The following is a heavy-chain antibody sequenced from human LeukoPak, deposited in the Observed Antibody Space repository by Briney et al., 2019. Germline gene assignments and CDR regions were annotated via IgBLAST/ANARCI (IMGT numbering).Heavy chain of an antibody. CDR3: ARPFKY. CDR1: GGSISSYY. Sequence: PSETLSLTCTVSGGSISSYYWSWIRQPPGKGLEWIGYIYHSGSTYYNPSLKSRVTISVDRSKNQFSLKLSSVTAADTAVYYCARPFKYWGQGTLVTVSS. J-gene: IGHJ4*02. V-gene: IGHV4-59*12. CDR2: IYHSGST.